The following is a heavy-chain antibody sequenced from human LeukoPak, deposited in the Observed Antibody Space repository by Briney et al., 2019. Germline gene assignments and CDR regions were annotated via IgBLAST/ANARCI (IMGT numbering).Heavy chain of an antibody. CDR3: ARDYYDSSGYYYVPLDY. V-gene: IGHV1-69*04. D-gene: IGHD3-22*01. Sequence: SVKVSCKASGGTFSSYAISWVRQAPGQGLEWMGRIIPILGIANYAQKFQGRVTITADKSTSTAYMELSSLRSEDTAVYYCARDYYDSSGYYYVPLDYWGQGTLVTVSS. CDR2: IIPILGIA. J-gene: IGHJ4*02. CDR1: GGTFSSYA.